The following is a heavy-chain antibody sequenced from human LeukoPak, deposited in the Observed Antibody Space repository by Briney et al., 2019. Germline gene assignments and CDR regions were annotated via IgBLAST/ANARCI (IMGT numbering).Heavy chain of an antibody. CDR2: INPSGGST. Sequence: GASVKVSCKASGYTFTGYHMHWVRQAPGQGLEWMGIINPSGGSTSYAQKFQGRVTMTRDTSTSTVYMELSSLRSEDTAVYYCARDGPYDILTGYYPRPRAFDYWGQGTLVTVSS. CDR1: GYTFTGYH. V-gene: IGHV1-46*01. D-gene: IGHD3-9*01. J-gene: IGHJ4*02. CDR3: ARDGPYDILTGYYPRPRAFDY.